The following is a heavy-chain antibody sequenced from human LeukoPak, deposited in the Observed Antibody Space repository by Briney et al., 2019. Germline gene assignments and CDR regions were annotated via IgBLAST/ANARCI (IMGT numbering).Heavy chain of an antibody. CDR1: GGTFSSYA. CDR2: IIPIFGTA. D-gene: IGHD6-13*01. Sequence: SVKVSCKASGGTFSSYAISWVRQAPGQGLEWMGGIIPIFGTANYAQKFQGRVTITADESTSTAYMELSSLRSEDTAVYYCARVRIAAAGTLGYWGQGTLVTVSS. J-gene: IGHJ4*02. V-gene: IGHV1-69*01. CDR3: ARVRIAAAGTLGY.